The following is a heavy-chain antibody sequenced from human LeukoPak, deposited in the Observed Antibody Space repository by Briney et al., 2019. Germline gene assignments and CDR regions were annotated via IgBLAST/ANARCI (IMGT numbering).Heavy chain of an antibody. CDR3: ARHMVLSPCDY. Sequence: PGGSLRLSCAASGFRLDDFYVSWIRQAPGKGLQWISFISASGGMMDHADSVKGRFTISRDNAKNSVHLEMNNLKAEDTAVYHCARHMVLSPCDYWGPGTLVTVSS. CDR1: GFRLDDFY. V-gene: IGHV3-11*01. J-gene: IGHJ4*02. D-gene: IGHD4/OR15-4a*01. CDR2: ISASGGMM.